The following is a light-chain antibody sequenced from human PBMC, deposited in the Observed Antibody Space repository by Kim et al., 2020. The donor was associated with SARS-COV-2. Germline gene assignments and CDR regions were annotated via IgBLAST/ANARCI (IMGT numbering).Light chain of an antibody. CDR2: DNN. CDR3: GTWDSSLSAGV. Sequence: GQKVTLSCSGSSSKIGNNYVSWYQELPGTAPKLLIYDNNKRPSGIPDRFSGSKSGTSATLGITGLQTGDEADYYCGTWDSSLSAGVFGGGTQLTVL. J-gene: IGLJ2*01. CDR1: SSKIGNNY. V-gene: IGLV1-51*01.